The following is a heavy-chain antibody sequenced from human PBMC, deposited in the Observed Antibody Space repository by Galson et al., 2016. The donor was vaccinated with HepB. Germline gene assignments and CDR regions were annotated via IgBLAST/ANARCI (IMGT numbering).Heavy chain of an antibody. V-gene: IGHV3-23*01. D-gene: IGHD3-10*01. CDR3: AKGLAHGYGYGMDV. Sequence: SLRLSCAASGFTFSHCAMSWVRQAPGKGLEWVSSISGSGGSTYYADSVKGRFTISRDNSKNTLYLQMNSLRAEDTAVYYCAKGLAHGYGYGMDVWGQGTTVSVSS. CDR2: ISGSGGST. J-gene: IGHJ6*02. CDR1: GFTFSHCA.